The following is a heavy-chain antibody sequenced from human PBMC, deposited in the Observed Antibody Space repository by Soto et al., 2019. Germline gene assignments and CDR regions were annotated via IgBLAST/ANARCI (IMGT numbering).Heavy chain of an antibody. CDR2: INHSGST. CDR1: GGSFSGYY. V-gene: IGHV4-34*01. J-gene: IGHJ6*02. CDR3: ARSGRGVRPYYYYYGMDV. Sequence: KPSETLSLTCAVYGGSFSGYYWSWIRQPPGKGLEWIGEINHSGSTNYNPSLKSRVTISVDTSKNQFSLKLSSVTAADTAVYYCARSGRGVRPYYYYYGMDVWGQGTTVTVSS. D-gene: IGHD1-26*01.